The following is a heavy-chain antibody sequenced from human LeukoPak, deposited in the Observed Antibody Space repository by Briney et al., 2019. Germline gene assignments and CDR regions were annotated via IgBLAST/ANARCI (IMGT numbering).Heavy chain of an antibody. J-gene: IGHJ5*02. V-gene: IGHV1-69*06. D-gene: IGHD6-13*01. CDR3: ARGDSSSWGWFDP. CDR2: IIPIFGTA. CDR1: GGTFSSYA. Sequence: SVTVSCKASGGTFSSYAISWVRQAPGQGLEWMGGIIPIFGTANYAQKFQGRVTITADKSTSTAYMELSSLRSEDTAVYYCARGDSSSWGWFDPWGQGTLVTVSS.